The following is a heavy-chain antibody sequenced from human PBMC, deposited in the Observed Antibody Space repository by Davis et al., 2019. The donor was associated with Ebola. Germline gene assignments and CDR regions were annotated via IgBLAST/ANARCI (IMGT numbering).Heavy chain of an antibody. Sequence: GESLKISCKGSGYSFNTYWIAWVRQMPGKGLEWMGIIYPGDSDTRYSPSFQGQVTISADKSITTAYLQWSSLKASDTAMYYCARFLEWKADYWGQGTLVTVSS. CDR2: IYPGDSDT. CDR1: GYSFNTYW. CDR3: ARFLEWKADY. V-gene: IGHV5-51*01. D-gene: IGHD3-3*01. J-gene: IGHJ4*02.